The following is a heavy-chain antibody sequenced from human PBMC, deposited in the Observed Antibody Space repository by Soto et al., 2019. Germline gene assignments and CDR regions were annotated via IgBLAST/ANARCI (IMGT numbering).Heavy chain of an antibody. D-gene: IGHD6-6*01. Sequence: VGSLRLSCAASGFTFSSYAMHWVRQAPGKGLEWVAVISYDGSNKYYADSVKGRFTISRDNSKNTLYLQMNSLRAEDTAVYYCARGERSSSGIHYYGMDVWGQGTTVTVSS. CDR1: GFTFSSYA. J-gene: IGHJ6*02. CDR2: ISYDGSNK. V-gene: IGHV3-30-3*01. CDR3: ARGERSSSGIHYYGMDV.